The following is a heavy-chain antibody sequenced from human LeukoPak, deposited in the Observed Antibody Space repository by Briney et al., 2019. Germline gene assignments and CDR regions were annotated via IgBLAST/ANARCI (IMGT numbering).Heavy chain of an antibody. CDR1: GFTFSNYW. Sequence: PGGSLRLSCAASGFTFSNYWMHWVRQAPGKGLVWVSRINIDVSITTYADSVKGRFTISRDNAKNTLYLHMNSLRADDTAVYYCARGGSCSGGNCKYTRKEIGYWGQGTLVTVSP. CDR2: INIDVSIT. CDR3: ARGGSCSGGNCKYTRKEIGY. J-gene: IGHJ4*02. D-gene: IGHD2-15*01. V-gene: IGHV3-74*01.